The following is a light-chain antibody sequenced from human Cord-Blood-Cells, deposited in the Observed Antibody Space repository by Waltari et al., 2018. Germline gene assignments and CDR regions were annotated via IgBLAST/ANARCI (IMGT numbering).Light chain of an antibody. Sequence: DIQMTQSPSTLSASVGDRVTITCRASQSISSWLAWYQQKPGKAPELLIYDASSLESGVPSRFSDSGSGTEFTLTISSLQPDDFATYYCQQYNSYSPWTFGQGTKVEIK. J-gene: IGKJ1*01. CDR1: QSISSW. CDR3: QQYNSYSPWT. V-gene: IGKV1-5*01. CDR2: DAS.